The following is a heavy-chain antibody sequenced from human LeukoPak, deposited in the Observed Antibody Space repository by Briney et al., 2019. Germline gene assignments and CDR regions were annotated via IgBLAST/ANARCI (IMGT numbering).Heavy chain of an antibody. D-gene: IGHD3-3*01. Sequence: SETLSLTCTVSAGSISSYYWSWIRQPPGKGLEWIGYIYYSGSTNYNPSLKSRVTISVDTSKNQFSLKLSSVTAADTAVYYCARGEVLRFLEWLLPDYYMDVWGKGTTVTVSS. CDR2: IYYSGST. V-gene: IGHV4-59*01. J-gene: IGHJ6*03. CDR1: AGSISSYY. CDR3: ARGEVLRFLEWLLPDYYMDV.